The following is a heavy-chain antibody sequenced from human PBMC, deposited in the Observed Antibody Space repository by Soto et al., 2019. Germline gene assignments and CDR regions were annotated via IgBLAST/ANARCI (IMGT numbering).Heavy chain of an antibody. Sequence: GGSLRLSCAASGFTFDDYAMHWVRQAPGKGLEWGSGISLNSGSIGYADSVKGRFTISRDNAKNSLYLQMNSLRAEDTALYYCAKDTLGADYYYYGMDVWGQGTTVTVSS. CDR2: ISLNSGSI. D-gene: IGHD1-26*01. CDR1: GFTFDDYA. V-gene: IGHV3-9*01. J-gene: IGHJ6*02. CDR3: AKDTLGADYYYYGMDV.